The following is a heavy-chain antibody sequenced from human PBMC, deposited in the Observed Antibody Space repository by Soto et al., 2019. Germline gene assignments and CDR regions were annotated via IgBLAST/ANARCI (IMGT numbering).Heavy chain of an antibody. J-gene: IGHJ6*03. D-gene: IGHD3-10*01. V-gene: IGHV1-8*01. CDR2: MNPNSGNT. Sequence: ASVKVSCKDSGYTFTSYDIKWVRQATGQGLEWMGWMNPNSGNTGYAQKFQGRVTMTRNTSISTAYMELSSLRSEDTAVYCCARGGVLWFGELSVDYYYYMDVWGKGTTVTVSS. CDR1: GYTFTSYD. CDR3: ARGGVLWFGELSVDYYYYMDV.